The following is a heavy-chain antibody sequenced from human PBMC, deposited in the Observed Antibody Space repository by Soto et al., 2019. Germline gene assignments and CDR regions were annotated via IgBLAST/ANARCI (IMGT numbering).Heavy chain of an antibody. D-gene: IGHD3-22*01. J-gene: IGHJ4*02. CDR3: ARLGYYDSSGYYPIFDY. Sequence: QVQLVQSGAEVKKPGASVKVSCKASGYTFTSYDINWVRQATGQGLEWMGWMNPNSGNTGYAQKFQGRVTMTRNPSISTAYMELSSLRSEDTAVYYCARLGYYDSSGYYPIFDYWGQGTLVTVSS. CDR1: GYTFTSYD. CDR2: MNPNSGNT. V-gene: IGHV1-8*01.